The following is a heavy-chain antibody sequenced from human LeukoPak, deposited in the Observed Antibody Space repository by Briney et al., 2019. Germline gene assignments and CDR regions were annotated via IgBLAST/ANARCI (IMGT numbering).Heavy chain of an antibody. CDR2: INHSGST. D-gene: IGHD4-17*01. Sequence: PETLSLTCTVSGGSISSGDYYWSWIRQPPGKGLEWIGEINHSGSTNYNPSLKSRVTISVDTSKNQFSLKLSSVTAADTAVYYCARVGGDGDYWAFDIWGQGTMVTVSS. CDR1: GGSISSGDYY. CDR3: ARVGGDGDYWAFDI. V-gene: IGHV4-39*07. J-gene: IGHJ3*02.